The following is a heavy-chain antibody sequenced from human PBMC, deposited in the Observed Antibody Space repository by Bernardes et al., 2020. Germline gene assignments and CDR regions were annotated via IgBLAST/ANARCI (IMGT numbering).Heavy chain of an antibody. CDR3: VRETWEAVTAAFDI. CDR1: GFTFSSYW. CDR2: INSEGSST. Sequence: GGSLRLSCAASGFTFSSYWMHWVRQAPGKGLVWVSRINSEGSSTTYADSVKGRFTISRDNAKNTLYLQMNSLSAEDTAVYHCVRETWEAVTAAFDIWGQGTMVTVSS. D-gene: IGHD6-19*01. V-gene: IGHV3-74*01. J-gene: IGHJ3*02.